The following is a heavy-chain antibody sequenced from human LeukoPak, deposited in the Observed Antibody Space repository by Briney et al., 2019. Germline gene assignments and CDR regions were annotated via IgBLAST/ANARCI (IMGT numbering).Heavy chain of an antibody. J-gene: IGHJ4*02. CDR2: IYYSGST. Sequence: SETLSLTCTVSGGSISSGGYYWSWIRQHPGKGLEWIGYIYYSGSTYYNPSLKSRVTISVDTSKNQFSLKLSSVTAADTAVYYCARAGDYGDYVHPFDYWGQGTLVTVSS. CDR1: GGSISSGGYY. V-gene: IGHV4-31*03. CDR3: ARAGDYGDYVHPFDY. D-gene: IGHD4-17*01.